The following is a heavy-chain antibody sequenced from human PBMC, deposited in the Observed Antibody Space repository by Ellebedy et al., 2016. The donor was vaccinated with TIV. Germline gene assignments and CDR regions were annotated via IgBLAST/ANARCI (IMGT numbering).Heavy chain of an antibody. CDR1: GGTFSSYA. D-gene: IGHD3-10*01. V-gene: IGHV1-69*06. CDR2: IIPIFGTA. Sequence: SVKVSCXASGGTFSSYAISWVRQAPGQGLEWMGGIIPIFGTANYAQKFQGRVTITADKSTSTAYMELSSLRSEDTAVYYCARAPLWIRGMLPHFDHWGQGTLVTVSS. CDR3: ARAPLWIRGMLPHFDH. J-gene: IGHJ4*02.